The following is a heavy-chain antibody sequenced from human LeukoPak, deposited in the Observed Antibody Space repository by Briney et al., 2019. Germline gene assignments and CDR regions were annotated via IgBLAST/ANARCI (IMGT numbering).Heavy chain of an antibody. CDR2: ISGSGGST. D-gene: IGHD5/OR15-5a*01. CDR1: GFTFSSYA. V-gene: IGHV3-23*01. CDR3: AKAKAEYSVYDFDAFDI. Sequence: PGGSLRLSCAASGFTFSSYAMSWVRQAPGKGLEWVSAISGSGGSTYYADSVKGRFTISRDNSKNTLYLQMNSLRAEDTAVYYCAKAKAEYSVYDFDAFDIWGQGTMVTVSS. J-gene: IGHJ3*02.